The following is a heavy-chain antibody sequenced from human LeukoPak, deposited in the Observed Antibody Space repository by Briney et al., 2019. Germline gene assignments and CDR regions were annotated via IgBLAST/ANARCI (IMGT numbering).Heavy chain of an antibody. CDR1: GGSFSGYY. D-gene: IGHD2-2*01. CDR3: ASHRARYCSSTSCPRPFDY. J-gene: IGHJ4*02. Sequence: SETLSLTCAVYGGSFSGYYWSCISDPPGKGLWCGWEINHRGSTHYNPSLRRPVTISVDTSKNQFSLKLSSVTAADTAVYYCASHRARYCSSTSCPRPFDYWGQGTLVTVSS. CDR2: INHRGST. V-gene: IGHV4-34*01.